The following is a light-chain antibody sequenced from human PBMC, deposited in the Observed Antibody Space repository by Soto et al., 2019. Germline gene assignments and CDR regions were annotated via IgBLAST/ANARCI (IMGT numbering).Light chain of an antibody. J-gene: IGKJ4*01. CDR3: QQSYRLPLT. Sequence: DIQMTQSPSSVSAFVGESVTITCHASQRISAFLNWYHQKPGKAPKLLIYSASYLQSGVPSNFSGSGSGTDFTLIIVTLQPEDSGTYFCQQSYRLPLTFGGGTKVDIK. CDR1: QRISAF. V-gene: IGKV1-39*01. CDR2: SAS.